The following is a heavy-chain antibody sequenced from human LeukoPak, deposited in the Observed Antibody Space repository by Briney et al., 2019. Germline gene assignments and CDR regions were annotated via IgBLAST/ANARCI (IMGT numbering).Heavy chain of an antibody. CDR2: TYSRSKWYK. D-gene: IGHD1-7*01. CDR3: ARVNYYPEYNWFDP. J-gene: IGHJ5*02. V-gene: IGHV6-1*01. Sequence: SQTLSLTYALSGDSVSRNSSAWNWIRQSPSRGLEWLGRTYSRSKWYKDYAVSVKSRITINPDTSKNQFSLQLNSVTPEDTAVYYCARVNYYPEYNWFDPWGQGTLVTVSS. CDR1: GDSVSRNSSA.